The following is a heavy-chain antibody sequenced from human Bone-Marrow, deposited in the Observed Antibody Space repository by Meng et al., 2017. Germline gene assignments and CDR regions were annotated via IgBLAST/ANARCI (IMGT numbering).Heavy chain of an antibody. CDR2: INPNSGGT. CDR1: GYTFTGYY. D-gene: IGHD1-1*01. V-gene: IGHV1-2*06. Sequence: ASVKVSCKASGYTFTGYYMHWVRQAPGQGLEWMGRINPNSGGTNYAQKFQGRVTMTRDTSISTAYMELSRLRSGDTAVYYCSGDPPTTRDFDYWGQGTLVTVSS. CDR3: SGDPPTTRDFDY. J-gene: IGHJ4*02.